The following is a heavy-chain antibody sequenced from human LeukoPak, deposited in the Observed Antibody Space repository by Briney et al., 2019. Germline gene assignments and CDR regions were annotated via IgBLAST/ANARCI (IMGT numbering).Heavy chain of an antibody. D-gene: IGHD6-19*01. CDR2: IYYSGST. CDR1: GGSISSYY. J-gene: IGHJ2*01. Sequence: PSETLSHTCTVSGGSISSYYWSWIRQHPGKGLEWIGYIYYSGSTYYNPSLKSRVTISVDASKNQFSLKLSSVTAADTAVYYCARDMAVAGPGYFDLWGRGTLVTVSS. V-gene: IGHV4-59*06. CDR3: ARDMAVAGPGYFDL.